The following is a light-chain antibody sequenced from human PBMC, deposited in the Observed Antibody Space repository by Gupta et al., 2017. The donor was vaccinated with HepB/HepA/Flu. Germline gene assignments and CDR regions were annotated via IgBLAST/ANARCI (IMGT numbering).Light chain of an antibody. J-gene: IGLJ3*02. CDR1: SSDIGGYNY. CDR2: AVS. Sequence: QSALTQPRSVSGSPGQSVSISCTGTSSDIGGYNYVSWYQQHACKAHKVMIYAVSERPSRVPDRFSGSKSGNTASLTISGLQAEDEADYYCYSYAGTYTWVFGGGTKLTVL. CDR3: YSYAGTYTWV. V-gene: IGLV2-11*01.